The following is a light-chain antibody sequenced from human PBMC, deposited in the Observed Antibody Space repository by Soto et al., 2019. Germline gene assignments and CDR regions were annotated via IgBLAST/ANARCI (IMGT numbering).Light chain of an antibody. CDR1: NSDIGAYHY. V-gene: IGLV2-14*01. J-gene: IGLJ2*01. CDR2: EVS. CDR3: SSYTSKSTVL. Sequence: QSALTQPASVSGSPGQSITISCSGSNSDIGAYHYVSWYQQHPGKVPKLMIYEVSKRPSGISDRFSGSKSGSTASLTISGLQAEDEADYYCSSYTSKSTVLFGGGTKLTVL.